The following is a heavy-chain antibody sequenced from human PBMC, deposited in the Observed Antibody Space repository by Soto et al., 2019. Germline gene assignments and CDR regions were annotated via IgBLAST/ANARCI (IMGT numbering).Heavy chain of an antibody. Sequence: QVQLVQSGAEMKEPGSSVKVSCKTSGGTFSSSAISWLRQAPGQGLGWMGGIIPLFRTPDYAQKFQGRVTIAADESTSPAYMALRGLRSEDTAVYYCARDNDRLQLGGNYYYLLDVWGQGTTITVSS. CDR1: GGTFSSSA. J-gene: IGHJ6*02. CDR3: ARDNDRLQLGGNYYYLLDV. CDR2: IIPLFRTP. D-gene: IGHD4-4*01. V-gene: IGHV1-69*12.